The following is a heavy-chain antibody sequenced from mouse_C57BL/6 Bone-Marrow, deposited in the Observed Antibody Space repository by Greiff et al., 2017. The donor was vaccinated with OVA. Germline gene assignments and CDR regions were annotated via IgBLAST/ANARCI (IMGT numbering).Heavy chain of an antibody. CDR3: GRRGTEPLYFDD. CDR2: ISSGSSTI. V-gene: IGHV5-17*01. Sequence: EVQRVESGGGLVKPGGSLKLSCAASGFTFSDYGMHWVRQAPEKGLEWVAYISSGSSTIYYADTVKGRFTISRDTAKNTLFLQMTSLRSEYTAKYYCGRRGTEPLYFDDWGQGTTLTVSS. D-gene: IGHD6-1*01. J-gene: IGHJ2*01. CDR1: GFTFSDYG.